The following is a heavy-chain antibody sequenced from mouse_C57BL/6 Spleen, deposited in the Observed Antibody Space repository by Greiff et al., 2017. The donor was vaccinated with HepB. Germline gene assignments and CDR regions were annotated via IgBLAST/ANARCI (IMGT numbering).Heavy chain of an antibody. CDR2: ISSGGSYT. CDR1: GFTFSSYG. CDR3: AREGNTVTDYFDY. J-gene: IGHJ2*01. D-gene: IGHD2-13*01. V-gene: IGHV5-6*02. Sequence: EVKLVESGGDLVKPGGSLKLSCAASGFTFSSYGMSWVRQTPDKRLEWVATISSGGSYTYYPDSVKGRFTISRDNAKNTLYLQMSSLKSEDTAMYYCAREGNTVTDYFDYWGQGTTLTVSS.